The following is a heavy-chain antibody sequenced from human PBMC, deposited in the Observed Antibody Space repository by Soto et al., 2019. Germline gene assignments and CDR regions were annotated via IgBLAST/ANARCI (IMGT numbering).Heavy chain of an antibody. D-gene: IGHD2-15*01. Sequence: EVQLVESGGGLVQPGGSLRLSCAASGFTVSSNYMSWVRQAPGKGLEWVSVIYSGGSTYYADSVKGRFAISRDNSKNTLYLQMNSLRAEDTAVYYCASTYCSGGSCYSGVYFDYWGQGTLVTVSS. CDR1: GFTVSSNY. V-gene: IGHV3-66*01. J-gene: IGHJ4*02. CDR2: IYSGGST. CDR3: ASTYCSGGSCYSGVYFDY.